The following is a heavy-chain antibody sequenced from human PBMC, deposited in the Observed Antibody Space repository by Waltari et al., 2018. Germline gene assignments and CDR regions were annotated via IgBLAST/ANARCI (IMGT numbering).Heavy chain of an antibody. D-gene: IGHD6-13*01. CDR1: GFTFTSHW. J-gene: IGHJ5*02. Sequence: EVQLVESGGNLVQPGGSLRLSCAASGFTFTSHWMHWVRQATGKGLVWVSRIKRDGRKTRYADSVKGRFTISRDNAKNTLYLEMNSLRAEDTAVYFCAGGPQSGASSAWYGWFDPWGQGTLVTVSS. CDR2: IKRDGRKT. CDR3: AGGPQSGASSAWYGWFDP. V-gene: IGHV3-74*01.